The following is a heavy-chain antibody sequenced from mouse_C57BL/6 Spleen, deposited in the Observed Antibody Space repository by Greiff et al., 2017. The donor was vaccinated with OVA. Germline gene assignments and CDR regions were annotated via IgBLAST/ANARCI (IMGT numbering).Heavy chain of an antibody. D-gene: IGHD1-2*01. CDR3: ARRLDYFDY. Sequence: QVQLQQPGAELVKPGASVKLSCKASGYTFTSYWMQWVKQRPGQGLKWIGEIDPSDSYTNYNQKFKGKATLTVDTSSSTAYMQLSSLTSEDSAVYYCARRLDYFDYWGQGTTLTVSS. J-gene: IGHJ2*01. CDR2: IDPSDSYT. CDR1: GYTFTSYW. V-gene: IGHV1-50*01.